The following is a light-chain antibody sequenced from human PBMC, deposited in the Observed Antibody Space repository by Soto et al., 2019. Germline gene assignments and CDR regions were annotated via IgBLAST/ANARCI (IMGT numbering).Light chain of an antibody. Sequence: DIVMAHSPDSVAVSLGERATINCKSSESFLYSSNNKNYLAWYQQKPGQPPKLLIYWASTRESGVPERFSGSGSGTDFTLTISSLQAEDVELYYCQQYYSIPITFGQGTRLEIK. CDR2: WAS. V-gene: IGKV4-1*01. CDR3: QQYYSIPIT. J-gene: IGKJ5*01. CDR1: ESFLYSSNNKNY.